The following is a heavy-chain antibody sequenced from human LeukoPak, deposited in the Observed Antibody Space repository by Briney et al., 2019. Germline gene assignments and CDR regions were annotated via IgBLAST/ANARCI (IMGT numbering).Heavy chain of an antibody. CDR2: ISSSSSTI. Sequence: GGSLRLSCAASGFTFSSYSMNWVRQAPGKGLEWVSYISSSSSTIYYADSVKGRFTISRDNAKNSLYLQMNSLRDEDTAVYYCARFPHYFDSRCYSFWGQGTLVTVSS. CDR1: GFTFSSYS. CDR3: ARFPHYFDSRCYSF. V-gene: IGHV3-48*02. D-gene: IGHD3-22*01. J-gene: IGHJ4*02.